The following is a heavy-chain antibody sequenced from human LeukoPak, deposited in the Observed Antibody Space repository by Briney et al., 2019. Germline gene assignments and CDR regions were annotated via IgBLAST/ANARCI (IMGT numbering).Heavy chain of an antibody. D-gene: IGHD2-8*01. Sequence: ASVKVSCKASGYSFTGYYIHWVRQAPGQGLEWMGWINPDGGVTKSAQNFQGRVTMTRDKSINTVYMELSGLTSDDTALYDCARGPNHYYNMAFWAKGTTVSVSS. V-gene: IGHV1-2*02. J-gene: IGHJ6*03. CDR3: ARGPNHYYNMAF. CDR1: GYSFTGYY. CDR2: INPDGGVT.